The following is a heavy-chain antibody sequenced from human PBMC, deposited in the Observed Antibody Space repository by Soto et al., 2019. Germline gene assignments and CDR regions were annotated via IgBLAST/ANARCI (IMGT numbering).Heavy chain of an antibody. CDR2: IKSDGSST. CDR1: GFSFSSYW. V-gene: IGHV3-74*01. CDR3: VTRSSLRPFDI. J-gene: IGHJ3*02. Sequence: EVQLVESGGGLVQPGGSLRLSCAASGFSFSSYWMHWVRQAPGKGLVWVSRIKSDGSSTTYADSVKGRFTISRDNAKNTLYLQMNSLRAEDTAVYYCVTRSSLRPFDIWGQGTMVTVSS. D-gene: IGHD1-26*01.